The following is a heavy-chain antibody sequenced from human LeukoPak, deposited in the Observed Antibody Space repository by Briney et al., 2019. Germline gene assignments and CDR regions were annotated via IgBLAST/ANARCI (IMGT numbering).Heavy chain of an antibody. Sequence: GGSLRLSCAASGFTFSSYAMSWVRQAPGKGLEWVSGLSASGAYTYYADSVKGRFTISRDNYKNTLYMQMNSLRAEDTAVYYCAKKIGDSGATDAFDIWGQGTMVTVSS. CDR3: AKKIGDSGATDAFDI. CDR2: LSASGAYT. V-gene: IGHV3-23*01. J-gene: IGHJ3*02. CDR1: GFTFSSYA. D-gene: IGHD6-25*01.